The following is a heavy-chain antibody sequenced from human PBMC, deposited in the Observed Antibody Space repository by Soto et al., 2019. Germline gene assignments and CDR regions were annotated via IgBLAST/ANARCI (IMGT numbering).Heavy chain of an antibody. CDR2: ISVSSTTI. J-gene: IGHJ4*02. Sequence: EVQLVESGGGLVQPGGSLRLSCAASGFIFSSYSMNWVRQAPGKGLEWVSYISVSSTTIYYADSVKGRFTISRDNAKYSLFLQMNSLRDEDTAVYYCARDRYVSSGYYCDYWGQGTLVTVSS. CDR3: ARDRYVSSGYYCDY. D-gene: IGHD3-22*01. CDR1: GFIFSSYS. V-gene: IGHV3-48*02.